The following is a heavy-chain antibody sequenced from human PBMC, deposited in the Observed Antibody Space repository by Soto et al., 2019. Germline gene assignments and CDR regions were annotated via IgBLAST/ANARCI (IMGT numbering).Heavy chain of an antibody. CDR1: GGSISSGGYY. J-gene: IGHJ3*02. CDR2: IYYSGST. V-gene: IGHV4-31*03. Sequence: QVQLQESGPGLVKPSQTLSLTCTVSGGSISSGGYYWSWIRQHPGKGLEWIGYIYYSGSTYYNPSLKSRVTISVDTSKNQFSLKLSSVTAADTAVYYCARAWGKYQLLYDAFDIWGQGTMVTVSS. D-gene: IGHD2-2*02. CDR3: ARAWGKYQLLYDAFDI.